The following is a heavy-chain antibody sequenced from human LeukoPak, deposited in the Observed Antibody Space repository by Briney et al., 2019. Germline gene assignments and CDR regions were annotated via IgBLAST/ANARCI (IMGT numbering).Heavy chain of an antibody. CDR3: AKRGGSGSLFDY. Sequence: PGGSLRLSCAASGFTFSSSGMHWVRQAPGKGLEWVTFIRYDGSYKYYADSVKGRFTISRDNSKNTLYLQMNSLRAEDTAIYYCAKRGGSGSLFDYWGQGTLVTVSS. V-gene: IGHV3-30*02. J-gene: IGHJ4*02. D-gene: IGHD3-10*01. CDR1: GFTFSSSG. CDR2: IRYDGSYK.